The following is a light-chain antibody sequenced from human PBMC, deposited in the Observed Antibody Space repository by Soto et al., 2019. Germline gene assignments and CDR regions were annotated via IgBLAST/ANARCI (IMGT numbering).Light chain of an antibody. Sequence: MVLTQSPAPLSVSRGEIVTLSCSARQSVCSNLAWYQQKPGQAPRLLIYGASTRATGIPARFSGSWSETEFTITISSPESAFPPDYFSHHYNIGPTWTFGPGSKVDIK. J-gene: IGKJ1*01. V-gene: IGKV3-15*01. CDR2: GAS. CDR3: HHYNIGPTWT. CDR1: QSVCSN.